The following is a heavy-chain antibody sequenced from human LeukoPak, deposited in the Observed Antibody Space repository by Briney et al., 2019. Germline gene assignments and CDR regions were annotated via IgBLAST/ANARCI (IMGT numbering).Heavy chain of an antibody. CDR1: GDSINSLDL. V-gene: IGHV4-4*02. CDR2: MYLSGTT. Sequence: PSETLSLTCTVSGDSINSLDLWSWVRQPPGKGLEWIGEMYLSGTTHSNPSLKSRVTISVDTSKNQFSLKLSSVTAADTAVYYCARQLAPTYYYGSGSSFDYWGQGTLVTVSS. D-gene: IGHD3-10*01. CDR3: ARQLAPTYYYGSGSSFDY. J-gene: IGHJ4*02.